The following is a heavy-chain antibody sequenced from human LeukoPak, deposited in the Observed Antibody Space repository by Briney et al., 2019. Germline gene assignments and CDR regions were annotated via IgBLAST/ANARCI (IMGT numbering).Heavy chain of an antibody. CDR2: IIPIFGTA. CDR1: GGTFSSYA. J-gene: IGHJ3*02. V-gene: IGHV1-69*01. CDR3: ARLGDHSSGWYDGVSDTKNVRAFEI. D-gene: IGHD6-19*01. Sequence: GSSVKVSCKASGGTFSSYAISWVRQAPGQGLEWMGGIIPIFGTANYAQKFQGRVTITADESTSTAYMELSSLRSEDTAVYYCARLGDHSSGWYDGVSDTKNVRAFEIWGQGTMVTVSS.